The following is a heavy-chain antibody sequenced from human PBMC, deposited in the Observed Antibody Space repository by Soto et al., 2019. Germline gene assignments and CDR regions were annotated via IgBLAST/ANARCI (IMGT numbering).Heavy chain of an antibody. CDR1: GYSISSSNW. V-gene: IGHV4-28*01. Sequence: QVQLQESGPGLVKPSDTLSLTCAVSGYSISSSNWWGWIRQPPGKGLEWIGDIYYRGTTYYNPSLKSRVTMSVDTSKNQFSLKLTSVTAVDTAVYYCARREIQGPIDYWGQGTLVTVSS. CDR2: IYYRGTT. J-gene: IGHJ4*02. D-gene: IGHD1-26*01. CDR3: ARREIQGPIDY.